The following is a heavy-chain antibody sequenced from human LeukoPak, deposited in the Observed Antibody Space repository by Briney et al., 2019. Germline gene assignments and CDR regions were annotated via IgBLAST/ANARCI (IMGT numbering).Heavy chain of an antibody. CDR3: ASEWAKYSSSWYGNWFDP. V-gene: IGHV3-21*01. CDR1: GFTFSSYS. D-gene: IGHD6-13*01. Sequence: PGGSLRLSSAASGFTFSSYSMNWVRQAPGKGLEWVSSISSSSSYIYYADSVKGRFTISRDNAKNSLYLQMNSLRAEDTAVYYCASEWAKYSSSWYGNWFDPWGQGTLVTVSS. J-gene: IGHJ5*02. CDR2: ISSSSSYI.